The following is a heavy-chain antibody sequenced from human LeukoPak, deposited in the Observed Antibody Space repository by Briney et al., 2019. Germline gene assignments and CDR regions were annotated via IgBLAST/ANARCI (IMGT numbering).Heavy chain of an antibody. CDR2: IYYSGST. D-gene: IGHD3-22*01. CDR3: ARAAYYYDSSGYFYY. V-gene: IGHV4-39*07. Sequence: SETLSLTCTVSGGSISSSSYYWGWIRQPPGKGLEWIGSIYYSGSTYYNPSLKSRVTISVDTSKNQFSLKLSSVTAADTAVYYCARAAYYYDSSGYFYYWGQGTLVTVSS. CDR1: GGSISSSSYY. J-gene: IGHJ4*02.